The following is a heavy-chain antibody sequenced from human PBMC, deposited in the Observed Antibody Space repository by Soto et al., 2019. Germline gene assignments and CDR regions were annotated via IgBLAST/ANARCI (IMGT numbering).Heavy chain of an antibody. Sequence: SETLSLTCAVYGGYFSGYYWRWIRHRPGKGLEGIGEINHSPGTNSNPSLNSRVTISVDTSTNQFSLKLSSVTAADTAVYYCARGRAAYSSPRGAYYYYYGMDVWGQGTTVTVSS. CDR2: INHSPGT. CDR1: GGYFSGYY. J-gene: IGHJ6*02. CDR3: ARGRAAYSSPRGAYYYYYGMDV. V-gene: IGHV4-34*01. D-gene: IGHD6-13*01.